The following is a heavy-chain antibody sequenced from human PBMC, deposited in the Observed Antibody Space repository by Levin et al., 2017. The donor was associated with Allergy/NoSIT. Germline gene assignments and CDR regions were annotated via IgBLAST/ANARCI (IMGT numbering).Heavy chain of an antibody. CDR3: ARVQIGGHWFDP. CDR1: GGSISSSSYY. V-gene: IGHV4-39*01. D-gene: IGHD3-16*01. Sequence: PSQTLSLTCTVSGGSISSSSYYWGWIRQPPGKGLEWIGSIYYSGSTYYNPSLKSRVTISVDTSKNQFSLKLSSVTAADTAVYYCARVQIGGHWFDPWGQGTLVTVSS. CDR2: IYYSGST. J-gene: IGHJ5*02.